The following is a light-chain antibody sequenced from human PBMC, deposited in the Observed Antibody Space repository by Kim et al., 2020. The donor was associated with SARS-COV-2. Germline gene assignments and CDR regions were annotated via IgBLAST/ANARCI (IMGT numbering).Light chain of an antibody. J-gene: IGKJ2*01. CDR2: GAS. V-gene: IGKV3D-7*01. Sequence: PGERVTLCCRASQSVSSSYLTWYQQKTGQAHRLLIYGASTRATSIPARFSGSWSGTDFTLTISSLQPEDFAVYYYQQDGFGQGTKLEI. CDR1: QSVSSSY. CDR3: QQDG.